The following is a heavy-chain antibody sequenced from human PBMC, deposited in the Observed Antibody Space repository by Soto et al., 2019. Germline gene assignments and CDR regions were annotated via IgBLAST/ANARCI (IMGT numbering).Heavy chain of an antibody. CDR2: ISAYNGNT. CDR1: GYTFTSYG. V-gene: IGHV1-18*01. CDR3: ARDPTHYDYIWGSYRPTDY. Sequence: QVQLVQSGAEVKKPGASVKVSCKASGYTFTSYGISWVRQAPGQGLEWMGWISAYNGNTNYAQKLQGRVTMTTDTSTSTAYMERRSLRSDDTAVYYCARDPTHYDYIWGSYRPTDYWGQGTLVTVSS. D-gene: IGHD3-16*02. J-gene: IGHJ4*02.